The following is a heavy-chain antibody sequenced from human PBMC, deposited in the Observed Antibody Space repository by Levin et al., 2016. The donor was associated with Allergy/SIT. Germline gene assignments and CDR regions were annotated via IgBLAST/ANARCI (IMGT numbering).Heavy chain of an antibody. Sequence: GGSLRLSCAASGFTFSSYAMSWVRQAPGKGLEWVSAISGSGGSTYYADSVKGRFTISRDNSKNTLYLQMNSLRAEDTAVYYCAKDFFFIPGRRGMDVWGQGTTVTVSS. D-gene: IGHD2/OR15-2a*01. J-gene: IGHJ6*02. CDR3: AKDFFFIPGRRGMDV. V-gene: IGHV3-23*01. CDR2: ISGSGGST. CDR1: GFTFSSYA.